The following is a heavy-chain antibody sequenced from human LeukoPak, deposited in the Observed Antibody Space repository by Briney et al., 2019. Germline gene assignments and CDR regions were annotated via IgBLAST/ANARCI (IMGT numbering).Heavy chain of an antibody. V-gene: IGHV3-7*05. J-gene: IGHJ4*02. CDR3: AKIGGSGNY. D-gene: IGHD3-10*01. CDR2: IKQDGSEQ. Sequence: PGGSLRLSCAASGFTFSSYWMSWVRQAPGKGLEWVANIKQDGSEQYYVDSVKGRFTISRDNSKNTLYLQMNSLRAEDTAVYYCAKIGGSGNYWGQGTLVTVSS. CDR1: GFTFSSYW.